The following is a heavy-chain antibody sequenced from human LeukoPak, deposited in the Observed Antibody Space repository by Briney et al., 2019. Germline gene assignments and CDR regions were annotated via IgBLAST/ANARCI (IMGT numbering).Heavy chain of an antibody. Sequence: PSETLSLTCTVSGGSISSYYWSWIRQPPGKGLEWIGYIYYSGSTNYNPSLKSRVTISVDTSKNQFSLKLSSVTAADTAVYYCARALPYYYDSSGYYNFDYWGQGTLVTVSS. CDR2: IYYSGST. CDR1: GGSISSYY. J-gene: IGHJ4*02. CDR3: ARALPYYYDSSGYYNFDY. V-gene: IGHV4-59*01. D-gene: IGHD3-22*01.